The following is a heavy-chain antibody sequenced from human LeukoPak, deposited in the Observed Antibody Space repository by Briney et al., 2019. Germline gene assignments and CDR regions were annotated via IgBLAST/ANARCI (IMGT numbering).Heavy chain of an antibody. J-gene: IGHJ5*02. Sequence: GGSLRLSCAASGFTLSSYSMNWVRQAPGKGLEWVSSISSSSSYIYYADSVKGRFTISRDNAKNSLYLQMNSLRAEEPAVYYCARETPHKGIDPCSQATLVTGSA. CDR3: ARETPHKGIDP. CDR1: GFTLSSYS. D-gene: IGHD4-23*01. V-gene: IGHV3-21*01. CDR2: ISSSSSYI.